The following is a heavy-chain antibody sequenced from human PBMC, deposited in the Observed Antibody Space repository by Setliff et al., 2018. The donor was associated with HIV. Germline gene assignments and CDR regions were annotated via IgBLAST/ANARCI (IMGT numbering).Heavy chain of an antibody. CDR1: GDSISGYY. CDR2: VYYSGST. V-gene: IGHV4-59*01. J-gene: IGHJ5*02. CDR3: ARGGASSKYLDP. Sequence: SETLSLTCTVSGDSISGYYWSWVRQPPGKGLEWIGYVYYSGSTNYNPTLKSRVTLSVDTSKNQFSLSLTSVTCADTAVYYCARGGASSKYLDPWGQGTLVTVSS. D-gene: IGHD2-15*01.